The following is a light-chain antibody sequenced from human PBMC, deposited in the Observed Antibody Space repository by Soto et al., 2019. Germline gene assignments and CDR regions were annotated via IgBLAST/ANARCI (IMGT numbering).Light chain of an antibody. J-gene: IGLJ1*01. CDR3: SSYTSSSTRV. V-gene: IGLV2-14*03. CDR2: EVY. Sequence: QSALTQPASVSGSPGQSIAISCTGSSSDVGGYNYVSWYQQHPGKAPKLIIYEVYNRPSGVSDRFSGDKSGKTASLSISGRQAEDEADYYCSSYTSSSTRVFGTGTKVTVL. CDR1: SSDVGGYNY.